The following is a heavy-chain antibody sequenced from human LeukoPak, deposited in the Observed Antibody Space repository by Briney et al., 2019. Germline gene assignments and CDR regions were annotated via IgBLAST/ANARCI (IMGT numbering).Heavy chain of an antibody. Sequence: ASVKVSCKASGYTFTSYDINWVRQATGQGLEWMGWMNPNSGNTGYAQKFQGRVTMTRNTSISTAYMELSSLRSEDTAVYYCARGQRNRRMAVAGTLGYWGQGTLVTVSS. V-gene: IGHV1-8*01. J-gene: IGHJ4*02. CDR2: MNPNSGNT. CDR3: ARGQRNRRMAVAGTLGY. D-gene: IGHD6-19*01. CDR1: GYTFTSYD.